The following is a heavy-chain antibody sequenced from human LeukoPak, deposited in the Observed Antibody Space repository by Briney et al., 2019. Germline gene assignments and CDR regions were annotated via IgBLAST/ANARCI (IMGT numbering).Heavy chain of an antibody. J-gene: IGHJ4*02. CDR3: ARRATRTGSVDY. V-gene: IGHV4-59*08. D-gene: IGHD1-26*01. Sequence: SETLSLTCTVSGGSISTYYWSWIRQPLAKGLEWIACFYYSGSTNYNPSLKSRVTMSVNTSKNQFSLKLDSVTAADTAVYYCARRATRTGSVDYWGQGTVVTVSS. CDR2: FYYSGST. CDR1: GGSISTYY.